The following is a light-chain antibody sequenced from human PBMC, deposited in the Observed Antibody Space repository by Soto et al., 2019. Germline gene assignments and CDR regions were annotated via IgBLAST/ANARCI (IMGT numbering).Light chain of an antibody. J-gene: IGLJ1*01. CDR2: DVY. CDR1: SSDVGRYTY. CDR3: TSYTSTSTPYV. V-gene: IGLV2-14*01. Sequence: QSALTQPASVSGSPGQSITISCAGTSSDVGRYTYVSWYQQHPGKVPKLLIYDVYNRPSGVSDRFSGSKSDNTASLTISGLQAEDEADYYCTSYTSTSTPYVFGGGTKLTVL.